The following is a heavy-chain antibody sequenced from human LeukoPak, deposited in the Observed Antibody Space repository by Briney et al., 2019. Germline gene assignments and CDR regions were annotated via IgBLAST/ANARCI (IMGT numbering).Heavy chain of an antibody. V-gene: IGHV4-39*01. CDR1: GGSIINTNYY. CDR2: IYYPGST. D-gene: IGHD5-12*01. Sequence: PETLSLTCTVSGGSIINTNYYWAWIRQPPGRGLEWMGGIYYPGSTYYKPSLKSRLTISIDTSNNQFFLKLTSVTAEDTAVYYCAGQPWGYRSWFDPWGQGSLVTVSS. CDR3: AGQPWGYRSWFDP. J-gene: IGHJ5*02.